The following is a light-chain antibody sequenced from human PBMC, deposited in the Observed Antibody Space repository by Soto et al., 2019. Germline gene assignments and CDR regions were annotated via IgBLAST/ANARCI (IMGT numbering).Light chain of an antibody. Sequence: VLTQSPGTLSLSPGARASLSVRASQSVGNSFLSWYQQKPGQAPRLLIYGASNRATGIPDRFSGSGSGTDFTLTISSLQPEDFATYFCQQSYSTPPWTFGQGTKVDI. V-gene: IGKV3-20*01. J-gene: IGKJ1*01. CDR2: GAS. CDR1: QSVGNSF. CDR3: QQSYSTPPWT.